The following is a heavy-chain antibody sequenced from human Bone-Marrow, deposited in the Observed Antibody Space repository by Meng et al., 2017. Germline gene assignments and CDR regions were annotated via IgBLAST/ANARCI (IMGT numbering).Heavy chain of an antibody. CDR1: GFTFSSSG. J-gene: IGHJ4*02. D-gene: IGHD6-13*01. CDR3: AKDRTSSWALDY. V-gene: IGHV3-30*18. CDR2: VSYDGSHQ. Sequence: QVQVVESGGGVVQPGRSLRLSCAASGFTFSSSGMHWVRQAPGKGLEWVSTVSYDGSHQSFADSVKGRFTMSRLNSKNTLYLQMNSLRSEDTAVYYCAKDRTSSWALDYWGQGALVTVSS.